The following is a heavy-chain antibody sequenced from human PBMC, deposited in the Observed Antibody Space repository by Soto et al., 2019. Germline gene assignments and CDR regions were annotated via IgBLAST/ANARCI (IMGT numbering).Heavy chain of an antibody. V-gene: IGHV4-39*01. CDR2: IYYSGST. Sequence: SETLSLTCTVSGGSIGSSSYYWGWIRQPPGKGLEWIGSIYYSGSTYYNPSLKSRVTISVDTSKNQFSLKLSSVTAADTAVYYCARQNYDFWSGYLYYFDYWGQGTLVTVSS. CDR3: ARQNYDFWSGYLYYFDY. CDR1: GGSIGSSSYY. J-gene: IGHJ4*02. D-gene: IGHD3-3*01.